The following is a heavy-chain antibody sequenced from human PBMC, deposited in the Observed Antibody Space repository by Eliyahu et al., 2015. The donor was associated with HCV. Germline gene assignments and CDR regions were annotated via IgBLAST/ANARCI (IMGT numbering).Heavy chain of an antibody. CDR1: GXSISXSSYY. J-gene: IGHJ4*02. CDR3: ARQRITMIVVVAYFDY. D-gene: IGHD3-22*01. CDR2: IYYSGST. Sequence: QLQLQESGPGLVKPSETLSLTCTVSGXSISXSSYYWGWIRQPPGKGLEWIGSIYYSGSTYYNPSLKSRVTISVDTSKNQFSLKLSSVTAADTAVYYCARQRITMIVVVAYFDYWGQGTLVTVSS. V-gene: IGHV4-39*01.